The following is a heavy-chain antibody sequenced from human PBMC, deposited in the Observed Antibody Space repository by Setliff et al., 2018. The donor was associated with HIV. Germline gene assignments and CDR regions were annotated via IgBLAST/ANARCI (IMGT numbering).Heavy chain of an antibody. J-gene: IGHJ5*02. CDR1: GGSFSGHY. CDR2: INHSGSI. D-gene: IGHD6-13*01. V-gene: IGHV4-34*01. CDR3: ARILVAAAGTGFDP. Sequence: SETLSLTCAVYGGSFSGHYWSWIRQSPGKGLEWIGEINHSGSIKYNPSLKSRVTISVDTSKNQFSLKLSSVTAADAAVYYCARILVAAAGTGFDPWGQGILVTAPQ.